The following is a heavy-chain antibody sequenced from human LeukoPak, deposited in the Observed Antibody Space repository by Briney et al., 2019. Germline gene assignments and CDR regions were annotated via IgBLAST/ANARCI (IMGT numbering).Heavy chain of an antibody. D-gene: IGHD2-2*01. J-gene: IGHJ6*02. CDR1: GGTFSSYA. Sequence: GASVKVSCKASGGTFSSYAISWVRQAPGQGLEWMGRIIPIFGIANYAQKFQGRVTITADKSTSTAYMELSSLRSEDTAVYYCAREQYQLLLSSSDYYYYGMDVWGQGTTVTVSS. CDR3: AREQYQLLLSSSDYYYYGMDV. CDR2: IIPIFGIA. V-gene: IGHV1-69*04.